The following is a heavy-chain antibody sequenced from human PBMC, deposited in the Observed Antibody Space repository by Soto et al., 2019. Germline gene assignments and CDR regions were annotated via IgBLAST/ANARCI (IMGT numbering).Heavy chain of an antibody. D-gene: IGHD3-10*01. Sequence: GGSLRLSCAASGFTFSSYAMSWVRQAPGKGLEWVSAISGSGGSTYYADSVKGRFTISRDNSKNTLYLQMNSLRAEDTAVYYCAGGSGSYSTFDYWGQGTLVTVSS. V-gene: IGHV3-23*01. J-gene: IGHJ4*02. CDR1: GFTFSSYA. CDR2: ISGSGGST. CDR3: AGGSGSYSTFDY.